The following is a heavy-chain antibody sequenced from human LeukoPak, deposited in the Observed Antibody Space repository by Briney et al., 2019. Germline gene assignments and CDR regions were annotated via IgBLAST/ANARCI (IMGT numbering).Heavy chain of an antibody. CDR2: IYTSGST. CDR1: GGSISSGSYY. Sequence: SETLSLTCTVSGGSISSGSYYWSWIRQPAGKGLEWIGRIYTSGSTNYNPSLKSRVTISVDTSKNQFSLKLSSVTAADTAVYYCARGDSTITPKYFQYWGQGTLVTVSS. V-gene: IGHV4-61*02. CDR3: ARGDSTITPKYFQY. J-gene: IGHJ1*01. D-gene: IGHD2-21*02.